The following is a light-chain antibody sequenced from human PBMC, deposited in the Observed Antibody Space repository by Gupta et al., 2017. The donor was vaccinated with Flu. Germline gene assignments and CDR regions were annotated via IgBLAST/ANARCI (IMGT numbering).Light chain of an antibody. CDR3: LKYYSAPRT. J-gene: IGKJ1*01. CDR1: QGISNY. V-gene: IGKV1-27*01. Sequence: GDRVTITCRASQGISNYLAWYQQKPGKVPKLLIYAASTLQSGVPSRFSGSGSGTDFTLTINSLQPEDVATYYCLKYYSAPRTFGQGTKVEIK. CDR2: AAS.